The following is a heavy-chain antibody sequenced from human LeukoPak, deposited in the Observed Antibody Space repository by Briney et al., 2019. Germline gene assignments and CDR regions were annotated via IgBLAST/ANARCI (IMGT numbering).Heavy chain of an antibody. Sequence: SVKVSCKASGGTFSSYAISWVRQAPGQGLEWMGGIIPISGTANYAQKFQGRVTITTDESTSTAYMELSSLRSEDTAVYYCASSLGYDFWSGYSVYYFDYWGQGTLVTVSS. V-gene: IGHV1-69*05. CDR1: GGTFSSYA. CDR3: ASSLGYDFWSGYSVYYFDY. J-gene: IGHJ4*02. D-gene: IGHD3-3*01. CDR2: IIPISGTA.